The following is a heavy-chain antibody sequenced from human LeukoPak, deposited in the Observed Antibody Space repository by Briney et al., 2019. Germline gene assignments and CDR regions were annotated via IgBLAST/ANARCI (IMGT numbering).Heavy chain of an antibody. Sequence: SETLSLTCAVYGGSFSGYYWSWIRQTPGKGLEWIGEINHSGSAKYNPSLKSRVTISVTLSKNQFSLDLISVTAADTGVYYCARGEPPYSDGSTYYAGGFYYYDNWGQGTLVTVSS. J-gene: IGHJ4*02. V-gene: IGHV4-34*01. CDR1: GGSFSGYY. CDR2: INHSGSA. CDR3: ARGEPPYSDGSTYYAGGFYYYDN. D-gene: IGHD2-15*01.